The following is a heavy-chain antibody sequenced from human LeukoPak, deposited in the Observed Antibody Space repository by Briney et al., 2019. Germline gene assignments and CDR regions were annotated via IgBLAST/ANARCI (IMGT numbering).Heavy chain of an antibody. J-gene: IGHJ4*02. V-gene: IGHV4-39*07. D-gene: IGHD2-15*01. CDR2: MSYSGTT. CDR3: ARGRPWEPLLLDY. Sequence: SETLSLTCTVSGASISSSSDSWGWGWIRQAPGKGLERIGSMSYSGTTYCSPSLKSRVTISVDTSKNQFSLKLSSVTAADTAVYYCARGRPWEPLLLDYWGQGTLATVSS. CDR1: GASISSSSDS.